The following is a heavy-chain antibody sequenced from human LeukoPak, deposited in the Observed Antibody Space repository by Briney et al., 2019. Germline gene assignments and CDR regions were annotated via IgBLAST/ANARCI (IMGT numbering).Heavy chain of an antibody. V-gene: IGHV4-34*01. CDR1: GGSFSGYY. CDR3: ASPGYCSSTSCYPFDAFDI. Sequence: PSETLSLTCAVYGGSFSGYYWSWIRQPPGKGLEWIGEINHSGSTNYNPSLKSRVTISVDTSKNQFSLKLSSVTAADTAVYYCASPGYCSSTSCYPFDAFDIWGQGTMVTVSS. J-gene: IGHJ3*02. D-gene: IGHD2-2*01. CDR2: INHSGST.